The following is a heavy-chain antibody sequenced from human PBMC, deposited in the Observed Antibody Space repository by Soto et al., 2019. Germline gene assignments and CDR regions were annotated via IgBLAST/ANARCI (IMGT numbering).Heavy chain of an antibody. V-gene: IGHV5-51*01. CDR2: IYPGDSDT. CDR3: ARHRGGGYYYDSSGLGAFDI. CDR1: GYSFTRYW. J-gene: IGHJ3*02. Sequence: GESLKISCKGSGYSFTRYWIGWVRQMPGKGLEWMGIIYPGDSDTRYSPSFQGQVTISADKSISTAYLQWSSLKASDTAMYYCARHRGGGYYYDSSGLGAFDIWGQGTMVTVSS. D-gene: IGHD3-22*01.